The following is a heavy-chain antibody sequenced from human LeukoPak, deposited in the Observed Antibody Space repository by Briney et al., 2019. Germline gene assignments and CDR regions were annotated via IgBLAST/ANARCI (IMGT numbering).Heavy chain of an antibody. V-gene: IGHV4-59*01. D-gene: IGHD3-3*01. CDR2: IYHSGST. Sequence: SETLSLTCTVSGGSISSYYWSWIRQPPGKGLEWIGYIYHSGSTNYNPSLKSRVTISVDTSKNQFSLKLSSVTAADTAVYYCARDQGLRITIFGVVHYGMDVWGQGTTVTVSS. CDR3: ARDQGLRITIFGVVHYGMDV. J-gene: IGHJ6*02. CDR1: GGSISSYY.